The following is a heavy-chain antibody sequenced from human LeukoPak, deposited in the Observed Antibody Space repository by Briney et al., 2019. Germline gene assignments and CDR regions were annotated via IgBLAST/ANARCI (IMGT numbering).Heavy chain of an antibody. CDR1: GGSFSGYY. J-gene: IGHJ3*02. CDR3: ARGIEMATIGDAFDI. Sequence: PSETLSLTCAVYGGSFSGYYWSWIRQPPGKGLEWIGEINHSGSTNYNPSLKSRVTVSVDTSKNQFCLKLSSVTAADTAVYYCARGIEMATIGDAFDIWGQGTMVTVSS. V-gene: IGHV4-34*01. D-gene: IGHD5-24*01. CDR2: INHSGST.